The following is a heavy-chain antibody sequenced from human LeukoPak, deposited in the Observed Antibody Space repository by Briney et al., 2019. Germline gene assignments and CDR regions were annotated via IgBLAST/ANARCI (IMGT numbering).Heavy chain of an antibody. CDR1: GGSFSGYY. CDR2: INHSGST. D-gene: IGHD1-1*01. Sequence: SETLSLTCAVYGGSFSGYYWSWIRQPPGKGLEWIGEINHSGSTNYNPSLKSRVTISVDTSKNQFSLKLSSVTAADTAVYYCAKGGWNKFDYWGQGTLVTVSS. CDR3: AKGGWNKFDY. V-gene: IGHV4-34*01. J-gene: IGHJ4*02.